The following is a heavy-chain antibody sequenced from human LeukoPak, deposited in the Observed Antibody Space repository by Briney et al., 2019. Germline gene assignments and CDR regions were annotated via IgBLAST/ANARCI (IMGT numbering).Heavy chain of an antibody. D-gene: IGHD2-2*01. CDR3: ARDGDQLDLSWFDP. J-gene: IGHJ5*02. V-gene: IGHV1-2*02. Sequence: ASVKVSCKASGYTFTCYYMHWVRQAPGQGLEWMGWINPNSGGTNYAQKFQGRVTMSRDTSISTAYMELSRLTSDDTAMYYCARDGDQLDLSWFDPWGQGTLVTVSS. CDR1: GYTFTCYY. CDR2: INPNSGGT.